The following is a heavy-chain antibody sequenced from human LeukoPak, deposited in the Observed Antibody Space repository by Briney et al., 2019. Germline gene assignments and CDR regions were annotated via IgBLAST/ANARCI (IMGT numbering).Heavy chain of an antibody. D-gene: IGHD6-13*01. CDR1: GFTFNTYA. CDR3: ATHTVGGPYSSSWPHPFDY. CDR2: ISASGGST. Sequence: GGSLRLSCAASGFTFNTYAMSWVRQAPGKGLEWVSGISASGGSTYYADSVKGRFTISRDNSKNTLYLQMNSLRAEDTAVYYCATHTVGGPYSSSWPHPFDYWGQGTLVTVSS. J-gene: IGHJ4*02. V-gene: IGHV3-23*01.